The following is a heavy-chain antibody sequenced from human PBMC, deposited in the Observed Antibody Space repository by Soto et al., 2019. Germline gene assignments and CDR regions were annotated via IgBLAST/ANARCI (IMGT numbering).Heavy chain of an antibody. V-gene: IGHV4-34*01. CDR1: GGSFSGYY. D-gene: IGHD3-10*01. J-gene: IGHJ6*03. CDR3: ARGNYYGSGSYHADYYYYYMDV. Sequence: SETLSLTCAVYGGSFSGYYWSWIRQPPGKGLEWIGEINHSGSTNYNPSLKSRVTISVDTSKNQFSLKLSSVTAADTAVYYCARGNYYGSGSYHADYYYYYMDVWGKGTTVTVSS. CDR2: INHSGST.